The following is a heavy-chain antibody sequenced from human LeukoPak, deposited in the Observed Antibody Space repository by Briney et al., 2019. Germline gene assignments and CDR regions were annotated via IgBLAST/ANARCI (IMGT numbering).Heavy chain of an antibody. CDR3: ATPGDYYDSSGYYYFQH. CDR1: GYXFTSYG. D-gene: IGHD3-22*01. V-gene: IGHV1-18*01. J-gene: IGHJ1*01. CDR2: ISAYNGNT. Sequence: ASVKVSCKASGYXFTSYGISWVRQAPGQGLEWLGWISAYNGNTNYAQKLQGRVTMTTDTSTRTAYMELRSLRSDDTAVYYCATPGDYYDSSGYYYFQHWGQGTLVTVSS.